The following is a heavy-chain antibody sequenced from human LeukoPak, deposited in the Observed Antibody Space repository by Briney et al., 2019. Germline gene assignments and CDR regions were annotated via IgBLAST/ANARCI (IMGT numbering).Heavy chain of an antibody. CDR1: GFTFSSYA. Sequence: GGSLRLSCAASGFTFSSYAMHWVRQAPGKGLEYVSAISSNGGSAYYANSVKGRFTISRDNSKNTLYLQMGSLRAEDMAVYYCARGVLARGSSGWYFDYWRQGTLVTVSS. V-gene: IGHV3-64*01. J-gene: IGHJ4*02. CDR2: ISSNGGSA. D-gene: IGHD6-19*01. CDR3: ARGVLARGSSGWYFDY.